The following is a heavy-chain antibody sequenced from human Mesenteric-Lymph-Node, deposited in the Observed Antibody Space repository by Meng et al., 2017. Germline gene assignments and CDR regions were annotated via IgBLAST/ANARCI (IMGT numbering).Heavy chain of an antibody. V-gene: IGHV3-7*01. CDR3: ARYSNHGFDY. J-gene: IGHJ4*02. D-gene: IGHD4-11*01. CDR1: GFTFSSYA. CDR2: IKQDGSEK. Sequence: GGSLRLSCAASGFTFSSYAMSWVRQAPGKGLEWVANIKQDGSEKYYVDSVKGRFTISRDNAKNSMYLQMNSLRAEDTAVYYCARYSNHGFDYWGQGTLVTVSS.